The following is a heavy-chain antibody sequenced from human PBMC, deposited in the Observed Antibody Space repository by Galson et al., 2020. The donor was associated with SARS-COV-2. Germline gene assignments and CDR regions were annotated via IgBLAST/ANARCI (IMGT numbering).Heavy chain of an antibody. D-gene: IGHD4-17*01. Sequence: GESLKISCAASGFTFSSYAMHWVRQAPGKGLEWVAVISYDGSNKYYADSVKGRFTISRVNAKNTVYLQMNSLRAEDTAVYYCATSKNDYDGFRDWGQGTLVTVSS. J-gene: IGHJ4*02. CDR1: GFTFSSYA. CDR3: ATSKNDYDGFRD. CDR2: ISYDGSNK. V-gene: IGHV3-30*04.